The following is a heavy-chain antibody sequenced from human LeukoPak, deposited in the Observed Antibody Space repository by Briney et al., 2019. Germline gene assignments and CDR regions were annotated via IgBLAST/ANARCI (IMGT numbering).Heavy chain of an antibody. J-gene: IGHJ3*02. CDR3: ARFYYYDSSGSVDAFDI. V-gene: IGHV1-69*13. CDR2: IIPIFGTA. D-gene: IGHD3-22*01. CDR1: GGTFSSYA. Sequence: SVKVSCKASGGTFSSYAISWVRQVPGQGLEWMGGIIPIFGTANYAQKFQGRVTITADESTSTAYMELSSLRSEDTAVYYCARFYYYDSSGSVDAFDIWGQGTMVTVSS.